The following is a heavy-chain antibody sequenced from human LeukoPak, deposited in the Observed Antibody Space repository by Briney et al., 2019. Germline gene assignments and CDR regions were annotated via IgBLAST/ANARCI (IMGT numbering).Heavy chain of an antibody. CDR1: GFSFSDHY. CDR2: TGTKANSYTT. CDR3: ARTSYSGNFYDY. D-gene: IGHD1-26*01. J-gene: IGHJ4*02. Sequence: GGSLRLSCAASGFSFSDHYMDWVRQAPGKGLEWVGRTGTKANSYTTEYAASVKGRFTISRDDSKNSLYLQMNSLKIEDTAVYYCARTSYSGNFYDYWGQGTLVTVSS. V-gene: IGHV3-72*01.